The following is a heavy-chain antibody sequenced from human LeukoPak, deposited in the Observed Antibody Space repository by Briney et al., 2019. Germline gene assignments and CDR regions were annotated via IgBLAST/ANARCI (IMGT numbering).Heavy chain of an antibody. J-gene: IGHJ3*02. CDR1: GYTFTSYV. D-gene: IGHD3-16*01. CDR3: ARSPLGSDAFDI. V-gene: IGHV1-8*01. Sequence: ASVKVSCKASGYTFTSYVINWVRQATGQGLEWMGWMNPNSGNTGYAQKFQGRVTMTRNTSISTAYMELSSLRSEDTAVYYCARSPLGSDAFDIWGQGTMVTVSS. CDR2: MNPNSGNT.